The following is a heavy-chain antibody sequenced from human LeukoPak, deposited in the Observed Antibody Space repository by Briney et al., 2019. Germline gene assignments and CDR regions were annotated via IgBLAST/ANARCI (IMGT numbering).Heavy chain of an antibody. Sequence: GASVKVSCKTSGYTFTYYVISWVCQAPGQGLEWMGWINAYNGNTIDAQKFQGRVTMTTDTSTSTAYMELRSLRSDDTAVYYCARGEKPYDYWGQGTLVSVSS. CDR2: INAYNGNT. CDR1: GYTFTYYV. J-gene: IGHJ4*02. CDR3: ARGEKPYDY. D-gene: IGHD1-26*01. V-gene: IGHV1-18*01.